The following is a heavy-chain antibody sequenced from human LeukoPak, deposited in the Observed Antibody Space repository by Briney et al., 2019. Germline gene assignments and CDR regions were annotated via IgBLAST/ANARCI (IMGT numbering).Heavy chain of an antibody. Sequence: GASVKVSCKASGYTFTSYAMHWVRQAPGQRLEWMGWINAGNGNTKYSQKFQGRVTITRDTSASTAYMELSSLRSEDTAVYYCARDSGEYYYGSGIDYWGQGTLVTVSS. V-gene: IGHV1-3*01. J-gene: IGHJ4*02. CDR1: GYTFTSYA. CDR2: INAGNGNT. D-gene: IGHD3-10*01. CDR3: ARDSGEYYYGSGIDY.